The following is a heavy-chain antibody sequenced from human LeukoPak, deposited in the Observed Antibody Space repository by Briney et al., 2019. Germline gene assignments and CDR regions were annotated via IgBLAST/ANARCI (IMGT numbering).Heavy chain of an antibody. Sequence: GGSLRLSCAVSGFTFSSYAMSWVRQAPGKGLEWVANENQDGSEIYYVDSVKGRFIMSRDNTKNSFYLQMSSLRVEDTAVYYCARGRDVDSWGQGTLVTVSS. J-gene: IGHJ5*01. CDR2: ENQDGSEI. V-gene: IGHV3-7*03. CDR3: ARGRDVDS. CDR1: GFTFSSYA.